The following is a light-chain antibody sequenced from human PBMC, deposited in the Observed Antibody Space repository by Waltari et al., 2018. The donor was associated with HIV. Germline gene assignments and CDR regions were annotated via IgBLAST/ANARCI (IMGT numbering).Light chain of an antibody. CDR1: SSNIGSNY. CDR2: RNN. V-gene: IGLV1-47*01. CDR3: AAWDDSLSGFVV. Sequence: QSVLTQPPSASGTPGQRVTISCSGSSSNIGSNYVYWYQQLPGTAPKLLIYRNNQRPSVAPDRFSGSKSGTSASLALSGLLSDDEADYYCAAWDDSLSGFVVFGGGTKLTVL. J-gene: IGLJ2*01.